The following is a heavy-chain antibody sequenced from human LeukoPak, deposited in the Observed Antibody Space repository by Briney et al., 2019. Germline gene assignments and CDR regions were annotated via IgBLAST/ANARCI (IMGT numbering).Heavy chain of an antibody. CDR1: GYTFTSYA. J-gene: IGHJ6*03. CDR3: ARAPGIAEPDGYFMDV. D-gene: IGHD6-13*01. Sequence: GASVKVSCKASGYTFTSYAMNWVRQAPGQGLEWMGWINANTGNPTYAQAFTGRFVFSLDTSVSTAYLEISSLQAEDTAVYYCARAPGIAEPDGYFMDVRGKGTTVTVSS. CDR2: INANTGNP. V-gene: IGHV7-4-1*02.